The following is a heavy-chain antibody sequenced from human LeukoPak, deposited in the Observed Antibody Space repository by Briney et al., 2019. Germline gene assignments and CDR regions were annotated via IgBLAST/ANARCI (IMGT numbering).Heavy chain of an antibody. Sequence: PSQTLSLTCTVSGGSISSGSYYWSWIRQPAGKGLEWIGRIYTSGSTNYNPSLKSRVTISVDTSKNQFSLKLSSVTAADTAVYYCARDLFDSSGWYYFDYWGQGTLVTVSS. CDR3: ARDLFDSSGWYYFDY. CDR2: IYTSGST. D-gene: IGHD6-19*01. V-gene: IGHV4-61*02. J-gene: IGHJ4*02. CDR1: GGSISSGSYY.